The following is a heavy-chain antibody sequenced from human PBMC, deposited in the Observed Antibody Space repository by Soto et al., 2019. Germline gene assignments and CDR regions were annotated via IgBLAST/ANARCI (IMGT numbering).Heavy chain of an antibody. CDR1: TFRVRSNW. CDR2: LDGGGDGS. Sequence: GGSLRLSCAVSTFRVRSNWVTWVRQAPGKGLEWVSILDGGGDGSYYADSVKGRFTISRDNSKNTVYLQINSLRVDDTAFYYCARIYSADFKLGVDSWGQGVSVTVSS. D-gene: IGHD1-26*01. J-gene: IGHJ4*02. CDR3: ARIYSADFKLGVDS. V-gene: IGHV3-53*01.